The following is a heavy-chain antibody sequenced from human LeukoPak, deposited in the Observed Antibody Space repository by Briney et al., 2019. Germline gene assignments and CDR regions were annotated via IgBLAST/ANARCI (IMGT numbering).Heavy chain of an antibody. CDR3: ARICIRGAVVAAIRFDP. D-gene: IGHD2-15*01. CDR2: IYYSGST. J-gene: IGHJ5*02. Sequence: KPSETLSLTCTVSGGSISSSSYYWGWIRQPPGKGLEWIGSIYYSGSTYYNPSLKSRVTISVDTSKNQFSLKLSSVTAADTAVYYCARICIRGAVVAAIRFDPCGQGTLVTVSS. CDR1: GGSISSSSYY. V-gene: IGHV4-39*01.